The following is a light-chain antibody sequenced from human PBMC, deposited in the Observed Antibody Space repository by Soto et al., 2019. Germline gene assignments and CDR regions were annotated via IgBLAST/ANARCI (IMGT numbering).Light chain of an antibody. CDR3: QQSGSSPRT. J-gene: IGKJ2*01. CDR1: QSVRNVY. CDR2: DAS. Sequence: EIVLTQSPGTLSLSPGERATISCRASQSVRNVYLAWYQQKPGQAPRLIIYDASNRDTGIPDRFSGSGSGTDFTLTINSLEPEDFAVYYCQQSGSSPRTFGQGTKLEIK. V-gene: IGKV3-20*01.